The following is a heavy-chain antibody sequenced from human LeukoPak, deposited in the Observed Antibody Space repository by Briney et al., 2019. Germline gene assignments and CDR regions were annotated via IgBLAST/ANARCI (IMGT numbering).Heavy chain of an antibody. D-gene: IGHD5-24*01. CDR1: GFTLSNYA. CDR2: IYGGGT. J-gene: IGHJ4*02. CDR3: AREDLEMATIGSDY. V-gene: IGHV3-23*01. Sequence: PGGSLRLSCAASGFTLSNYAISWVRQAPGKGLERVSAIYGGGTYYAGSVQGRFTISRDNAKNSLYLQMNSLGAEDTAVYYCAREDLEMATIGSDYWGQGTLVTVSS.